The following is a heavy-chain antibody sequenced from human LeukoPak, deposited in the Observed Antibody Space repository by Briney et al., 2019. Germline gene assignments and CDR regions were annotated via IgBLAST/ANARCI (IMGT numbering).Heavy chain of an antibody. CDR2: IYYSGST. J-gene: IGHJ6*02. CDR3: ARVPTIFGVVINYYYGMDV. CDR1: GGSISSYY. Sequence: SETLSLTCTVSGGSISSYYWSWIRQPPGKGLEWIGYIYYSGSTNYNPSLKSRVTISVDTSKNQFSLKLSSVTAADTAVYYCARVPTIFGVVINYYYGMDVWGQGTTVTVSS. V-gene: IGHV4-59*01. D-gene: IGHD3-3*01.